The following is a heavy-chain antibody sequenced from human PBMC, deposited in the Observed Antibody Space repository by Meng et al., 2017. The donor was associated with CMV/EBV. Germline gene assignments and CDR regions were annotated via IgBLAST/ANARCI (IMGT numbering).Heavy chain of an antibody. D-gene: IGHD3-22*01. CDR3: ARGVVTMIVVYDP. CDR1: GGSISSSSYY. V-gene: IGHV4-39*07. J-gene: IGHJ5*02. CDR2: IYYSGST. Sequence: QRQLLGSGPGLVKPAETLSLTCTVSGGSISSSSYYWGWIRQPPVKGLEWIGSIYYSGSTYYNPSLKSRVTISVDTSKNQFSLKLSSVTAADTAVYYCARGVVTMIVVYDPWGQGTLVTVSS.